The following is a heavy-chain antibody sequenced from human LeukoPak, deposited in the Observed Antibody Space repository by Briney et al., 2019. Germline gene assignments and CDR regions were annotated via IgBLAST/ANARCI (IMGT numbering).Heavy chain of an antibody. CDR2: IKSKTDGGTT. CDR1: GFTFSSYW. Sequence: GGSLRLSCAASGFTFSSYWMTWVRQAPGKGLEWVGRIKSKTDGGTTDYAAPVKGRFTISRDNANNSLSLQMSSLRDEDTAVYFCARGWDHFDFWGQGTLVTVSS. J-gene: IGHJ4*02. CDR3: ARGWDHFDF. V-gene: IGHV3-15*01. D-gene: IGHD1-26*01.